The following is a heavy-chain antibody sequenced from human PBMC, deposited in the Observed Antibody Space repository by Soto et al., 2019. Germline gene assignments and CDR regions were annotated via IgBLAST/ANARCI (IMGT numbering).Heavy chain of an antibody. J-gene: IGHJ4*02. V-gene: IGHV4-38-2*01. CDR3: ARVYSGSYSDY. CDR2: IYHSGST. CDR1: GYSISSGYY. D-gene: IGHD1-26*01. Sequence: PSETLSLTCAVSGYSISSGYYWGWIRQPPGKGLEWIGSIYHSGSTYYNPSLKSRVTISVDTSKNQFSLKLSSVTAADTAVYYCARVYSGSYSDYWGQGTLVTVPQ.